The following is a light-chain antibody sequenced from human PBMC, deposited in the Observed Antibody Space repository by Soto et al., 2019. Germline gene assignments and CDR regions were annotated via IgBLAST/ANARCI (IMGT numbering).Light chain of an antibody. CDR2: AAS. CDR1: QSIGTF. J-gene: IGKJ5*01. V-gene: IGKV1-39*01. Sequence: DFEMTQSPSSLSAFVGDRVTMTCRASQSIGTFLSWYQQKSGRAPKLLIYAASSLQIGVPSRFSGSGSGTNFTLTISSLQPEDFATYFCQQNYDTPIPFGQGTRLEIK. CDR3: QQNYDTPIP.